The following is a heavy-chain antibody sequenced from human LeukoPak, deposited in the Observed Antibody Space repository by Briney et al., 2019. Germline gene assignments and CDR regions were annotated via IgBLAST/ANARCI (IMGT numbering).Heavy chain of an antibody. V-gene: IGHV3-48*03. Sequence: PGGSLRLSCAASGFTISSYEMNWVRQAPGKGLEWVSYISSSGSTIYYADSVKGRFTISRDNAKNSLYLQMNSLRAEDTAVYYCAREEALTVTKDAFDIWGQGTMVTVSS. CDR1: GFTISSYE. CDR3: AREEALTVTKDAFDI. D-gene: IGHD4-17*01. CDR2: ISSSGSTI. J-gene: IGHJ3*02.